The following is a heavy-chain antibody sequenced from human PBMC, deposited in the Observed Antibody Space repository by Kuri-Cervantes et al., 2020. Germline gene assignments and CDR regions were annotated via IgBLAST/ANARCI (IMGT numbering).Heavy chain of an antibody. Sequence: KVSCKGSGYSFTFYWIAWVRQMPGKGLEWMGIIYPGDSNIKYSPSFQGQVTISVDKSITTAYLQWNSLKASDTAIYYCARQDGSGLYFFDDWGQGTLVTVSS. J-gene: IGHJ4*02. V-gene: IGHV5-51*01. D-gene: IGHD5-24*01. CDR1: GYSFTFYW. CDR2: IYPGDSNI. CDR3: ARQDGSGLYFFDD.